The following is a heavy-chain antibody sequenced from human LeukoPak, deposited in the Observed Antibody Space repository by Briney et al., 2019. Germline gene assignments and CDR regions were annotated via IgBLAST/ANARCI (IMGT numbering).Heavy chain of an antibody. CDR2: IYHSGST. V-gene: IGHV4-38-2*02. Sequence: SETLSLTCTVSGYSISSGYCWGWIRQPPGKGLEWIGSIYHSGSTYYNPSLKSRVTISVDTSKNQFSLKLSSVTAADTAVYYCARDRGVVDLNWFDPWGQGTLVTVSS. CDR1: GYSISSGYC. J-gene: IGHJ5*02. CDR3: ARDRGVVDLNWFDP. D-gene: IGHD2-15*01.